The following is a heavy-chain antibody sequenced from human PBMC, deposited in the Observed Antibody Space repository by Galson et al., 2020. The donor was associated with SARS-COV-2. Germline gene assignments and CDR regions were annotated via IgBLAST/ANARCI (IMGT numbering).Heavy chain of an antibody. Sequence: SQTLSLTCTVSGGSISSYYWSWIRQPPGKGLEWIGYIYYSGSTNYNPSLKSRVTISVDTSKNQFSLKLSSVTAADTAVYYCARVGLIGPVVPAAISGYYYYGMDVWGQGTTVTVSS. D-gene: IGHD2-2*02. J-gene: IGHJ6*02. CDR3: ARVGLIGPVVPAAISGYYYYGMDV. CDR1: GGSISSYY. CDR2: IYYSGST. V-gene: IGHV4-59*01.